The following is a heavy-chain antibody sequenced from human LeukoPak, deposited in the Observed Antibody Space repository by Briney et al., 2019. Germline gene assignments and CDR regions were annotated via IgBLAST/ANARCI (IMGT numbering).Heavy chain of an antibody. CDR3: ARMDAYIFGYADS. CDR2: IYYGGST. J-gene: IGHJ4*02. CDR1: GGSFSGYY. V-gene: IGHV4-39*01. Sequence: PSETLSLTCAVYGGSFSGYYWGWIRQPPGKGLEWIGSIYYGGSTYYNPSLKSRVTISVDTSKNQFSLKLSSVTAADTAVYYCARMDAYIFGYADSWGQGTLVTVSS. D-gene: IGHD5-18*01.